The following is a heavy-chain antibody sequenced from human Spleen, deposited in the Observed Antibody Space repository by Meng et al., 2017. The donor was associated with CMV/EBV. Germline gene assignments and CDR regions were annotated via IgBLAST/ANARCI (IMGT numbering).Heavy chain of an antibody. CDR1: GFTFSDEY. CDR3: ARAQGRYCSGGSCYSHWYFDL. J-gene: IGHJ2*01. CDR2: ITNSGSRE. D-gene: IGHD2-15*01. V-gene: IGHV3-11*04. Sequence: GGSLRLSCAASGFTFSDEYMIWIRQPPGKGLEWVSYITNSGSREHYADSVKGRFAVSRDNAKNSLYLQMNSLRAEDTAVYYCARAQGRYCSGGSCYSHWYFDLWGRGTLVTVSS.